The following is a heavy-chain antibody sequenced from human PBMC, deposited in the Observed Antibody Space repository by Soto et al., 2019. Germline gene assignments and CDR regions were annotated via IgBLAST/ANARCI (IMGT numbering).Heavy chain of an antibody. Sequence: QVQLVQSGAEVKKPGASVKVSCKASGYTFTSYYMHWVRQAPGQGLEWMGIINPSGGSTSYAQKFQGRVTMTRDTSTSTVYMELSSLRSEDTAVYYCARVVIAVAGTPQYYFDYWGQGTLVTVSS. CDR2: INPSGGST. CDR1: GYTFTSYY. J-gene: IGHJ4*02. D-gene: IGHD6-19*01. CDR3: ARVVIAVAGTPQYYFDY. V-gene: IGHV1-46*01.